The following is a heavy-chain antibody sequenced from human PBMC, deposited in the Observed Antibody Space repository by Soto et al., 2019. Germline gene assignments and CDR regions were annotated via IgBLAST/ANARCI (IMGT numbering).Heavy chain of an antibody. D-gene: IGHD3-10*01. V-gene: IGHV3-9*01. CDR1: GFTFDDYA. CDR2: ISWNSGSI. CDR3: AKDPTRGYYGSGSYYPYYFDY. Sequence: EVQLVESGGGLVQPGRSLRLSCAASGFTFDDYAMHWVRQAPGKGLEWVSGISWNSGSIGYADSVKGRFTISRDNAKNSLYLQMNSLRAEDTALYYCAKDPTRGYYGSGSYYPYYFDYWGQGTLGTVSS. J-gene: IGHJ4*02.